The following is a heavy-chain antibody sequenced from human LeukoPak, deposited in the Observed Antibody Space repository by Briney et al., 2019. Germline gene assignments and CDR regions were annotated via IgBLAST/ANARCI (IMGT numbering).Heavy chain of an antibody. CDR3: ARDIPSSSWYQSGFQH. CDR2: IYYSGST. D-gene: IGHD6-13*01. J-gene: IGHJ1*01. CDR1: GGSISSSSYY. V-gene: IGHV4-39*07. Sequence: SETLSLTCTVSGGSISSSSYYWGWIRQPPGKGLEWIGSIYYSGSTYYNPSLKSRVTISVDTSKNQFSLKLSSVTAADTAVYYCARDIPSSSWYQSGFQHWGQGTLVTVSS.